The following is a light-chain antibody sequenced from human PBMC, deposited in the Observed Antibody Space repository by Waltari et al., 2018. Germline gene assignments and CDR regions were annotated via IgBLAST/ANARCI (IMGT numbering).Light chain of an antibody. CDR1: SSNIGSNS. CDR2: GNN. CDR3: ATWDDSLGGLWV. Sequence: QSVLTKPPSASGTPGQRVTISCSGSSSNIGSNSVHWYQQLPGTAPKLLIYGNNPRPSGVPDRFSGSKSGTSASLAISGLRSDDEADYYCATWDDSLGGLWVFGGGTKLTVL. J-gene: IGLJ3*02. V-gene: IGLV1-47*02.